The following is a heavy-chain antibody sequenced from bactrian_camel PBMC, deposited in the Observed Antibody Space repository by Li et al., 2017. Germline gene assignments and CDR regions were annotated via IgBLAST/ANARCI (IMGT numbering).Heavy chain of an antibody. CDR3: AKGLGLYSDYDNS. CDR2: IYSDGSKV. Sequence: VQLVESGGGLVQPGESLRLSCAASGFTFSSYYMSWVRQAPGKGLEWVSSIYSDGSKVRYADPVKGRFTISRDSAKNTVYLQLNDLKIEDTAMYYCAKGLGLYSDYDNSWGQGTQVTVS. J-gene: IGHJ6*01. CDR1: GFTFSSYY. D-gene: IGHD4*01. V-gene: IGHV3-2*01.